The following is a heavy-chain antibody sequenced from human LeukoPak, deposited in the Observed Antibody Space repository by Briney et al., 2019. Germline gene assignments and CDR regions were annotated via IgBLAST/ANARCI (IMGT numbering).Heavy chain of an antibody. CDR3: ARGDYDFWSGNARRSNAAFDI. D-gene: IGHD3-3*01. J-gene: IGHJ3*02. CDR2: IYYSGGT. Sequence: SESLSLTCAVYGGSFSGYYWSWIRQPPGRGLEWIGYIYYSGGTNYNPSLKSRVTISGDTSKNQFYLKLNTVTAADTAVYYCARGDYDFWSGNARRSNAAFDIWGQGTMVTVSS. CDR1: GGSFSGYY. V-gene: IGHV4-59*01.